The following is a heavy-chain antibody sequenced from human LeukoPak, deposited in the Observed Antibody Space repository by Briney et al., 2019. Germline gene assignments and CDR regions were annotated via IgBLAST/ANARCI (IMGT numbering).Heavy chain of an antibody. Sequence: SETLSLTYTVSGGSISSYYWSWIRQPPGKGLEWIGYIYYSGSTNYNPSLKSRVTISVDTSKNQFSLKLSSVTAADTAVCYCAREVHGATLNHYWYFDLWGRGTLVTVSS. CDR2: IYYSGST. J-gene: IGHJ2*01. CDR3: AREVHGATLNHYWYFDL. CDR1: GGSISSYY. V-gene: IGHV4-59*01. D-gene: IGHD1-26*01.